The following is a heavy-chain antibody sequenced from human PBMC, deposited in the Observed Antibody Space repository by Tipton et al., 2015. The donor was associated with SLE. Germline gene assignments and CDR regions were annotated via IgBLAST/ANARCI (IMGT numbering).Heavy chain of an antibody. CDR2: INHGGTT. D-gene: IGHD3-22*01. V-gene: IGHV4-34*08. CDR3: AYDSSGYYDYYFDY. Sequence: TFSSYSMNWIRQSPGKGLEWIGEINHGGTTNYNPSLKSRVTISVDTFKNQYSLKLSSVTAADTAVYYCAYDSSGYYDYYFDYWGPGTLVTVSS. J-gene: IGHJ4*02. CDR1: TFSSYS.